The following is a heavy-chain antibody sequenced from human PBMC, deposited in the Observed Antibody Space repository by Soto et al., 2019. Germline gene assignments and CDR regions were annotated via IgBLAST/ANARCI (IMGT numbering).Heavy chain of an antibody. CDR2: INHSGST. J-gene: IGHJ3*02. D-gene: IGHD3-3*01. Sequence: SETLSLTCAVYGGSFSGYYWSWIRQPPGKGLEWIGEINHSGSTNYNPSLKSRVTISVDTSKNQFSLKLSSVTAADTAVYYCAASRAYDFWSGYEKNDAFDIWGQGTMVTVSS. CDR3: AASRAYDFWSGYEKNDAFDI. V-gene: IGHV4-34*01. CDR1: GGSFSGYY.